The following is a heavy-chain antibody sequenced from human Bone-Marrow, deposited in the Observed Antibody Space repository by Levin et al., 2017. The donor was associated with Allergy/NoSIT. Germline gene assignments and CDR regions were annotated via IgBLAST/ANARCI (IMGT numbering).Heavy chain of an antibody. J-gene: IGHJ3*02. CDR1: GGSISTGYYY. V-gene: IGHV4-30-4*01. CDR2: IYESGNT. Sequence: SETLSLTCTVSGGSISTGYYYWSWIRQPPGKGLEWIGYIYESGNTYHNPSLESRVTMSVDTSRNQFSLKLSSVTAADTAVYFCARAQSYDTSGFYGADAFDIWGQGTMVTVSS. D-gene: IGHD3-22*01. CDR3: ARAQSYDTSGFYGADAFDI.